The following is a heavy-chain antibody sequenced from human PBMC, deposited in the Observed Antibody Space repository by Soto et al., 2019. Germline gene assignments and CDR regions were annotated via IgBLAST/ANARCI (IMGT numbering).Heavy chain of an antibody. CDR1: GGTFSSYA. CDR3: ARGGIGTIFGVVIIPPDFDY. V-gene: IGHV1-69*13. D-gene: IGHD3-3*01. Sequence: ASVKVSCKASGGTFSSYAISWVRQAPGQGLEWMGGIIPIFGTANYAQKFQGRVTITADESTSTAYMELSSLRSEDTAVYYCARGGIGTIFGVVIIPPDFDYWGQGTLVTVSS. CDR2: IIPIFGTA. J-gene: IGHJ4*02.